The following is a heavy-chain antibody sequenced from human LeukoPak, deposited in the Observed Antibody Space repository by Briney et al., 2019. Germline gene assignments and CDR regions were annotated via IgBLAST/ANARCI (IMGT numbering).Heavy chain of an antibody. Sequence: SETLSLTCAVSGGSFSGYYWTWIRQPPGKGLEWIGYIYYSGSTNYNPSLKSRVTISVDTSKNQFSLKLSSVTAADTAVYYCARRNYDFWSLDYWGQGTLVTVSS. CDR2: IYYSGST. CDR3: ARRNYDFWSLDY. V-gene: IGHV4-59*01. CDR1: GGSFSGYY. J-gene: IGHJ4*02. D-gene: IGHD3-3*01.